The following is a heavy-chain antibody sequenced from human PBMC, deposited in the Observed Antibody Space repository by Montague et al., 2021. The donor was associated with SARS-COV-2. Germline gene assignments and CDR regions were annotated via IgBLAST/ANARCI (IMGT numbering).Heavy chain of an antibody. Sequence: SETLSLTYAVYGGSITDYYWSWIRQPPGKGLEWIGEINHRGTSNYNPSLKSRVSISVDTSKNQFSLYLGSVTAADTAVYYCARGRQHFNMIVVVMTGGEYYFDYWAQGTLVTVSS. CDR2: INHRGTS. J-gene: IGHJ4*02. CDR3: ARGRQHFNMIVVVMTGGEYYFDY. V-gene: IGHV4-34*01. D-gene: IGHD3-22*01. CDR1: GGSITDYY.